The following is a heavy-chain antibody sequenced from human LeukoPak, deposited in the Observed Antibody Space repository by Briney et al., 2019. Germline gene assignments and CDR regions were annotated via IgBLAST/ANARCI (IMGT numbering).Heavy chain of an antibody. CDR1: GFTVSSNY. D-gene: IGHD6-19*01. Sequence: GGSLRLSCAASGFTVSSNYMSWVRQAPGKGLEWVSVIYSGGSTYYADSVKGRFTISRDNSKNTLYLQMNSLRAEDTALYYCAKCTDRSSGWFWYYSESWGQGTQVTVSS. CDR3: AKCTDRSSGWFWYYSES. CDR2: IYSGGST. J-gene: IGHJ4*02. V-gene: IGHV3-66*01.